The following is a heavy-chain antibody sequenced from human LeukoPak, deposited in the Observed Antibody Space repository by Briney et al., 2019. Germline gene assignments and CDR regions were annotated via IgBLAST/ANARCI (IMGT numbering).Heavy chain of an antibody. D-gene: IGHD2-2*01. CDR2: IRSKAYGGTT. CDR1: GFTFGDYA. CDR3: TRGRGYCSSTSCALGSYFDY. V-gene: IGHV3-49*04. J-gene: IGHJ4*02. Sequence: GRSLRLSCTASGFTFGDYAMSWVRQAPGKGLEWVGFIRSKAYGGTTEYAASVKGRFTISRDDSKSIAYLQMNSPKTEDTAVYYCTRGRGYCSSTSCALGSYFDYWGQGTLVAVSS.